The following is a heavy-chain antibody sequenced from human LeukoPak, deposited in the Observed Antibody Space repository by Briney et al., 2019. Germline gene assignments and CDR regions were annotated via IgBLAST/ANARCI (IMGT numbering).Heavy chain of an antibody. J-gene: IGHJ4*02. CDR1: GFTFNNYA. CDR2: ISGSGAST. Sequence: PGGSLRLSCGASGFTFNNYAMSWVRQAPGRGLEWVSAISGSGASTFYADSVKGRFTISRDNSKNTLYPQMNSLRAEDTAVYYCAKDRGANYWGQGTLVTVSS. V-gene: IGHV3-23*01. CDR3: AKDRGANY.